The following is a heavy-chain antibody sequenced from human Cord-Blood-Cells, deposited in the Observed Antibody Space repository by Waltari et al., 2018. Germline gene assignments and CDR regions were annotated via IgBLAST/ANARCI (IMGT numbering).Heavy chain of an antibody. D-gene: IGHD2-2*01. J-gene: IGHJ4*02. CDR1: GFTFSSYG. CDR3: AKFVVPAANHFDY. Sequence: QVQLVESGGGVVQPGGSLRLSCAASGFTFSSYGMHWVRQAPGKGLEGVAFIRYDGSNKYYADSVKGRFTISRDNSKNTLYLQMNSLRAEDTAVYYCAKFVVPAANHFDYWGQGTLVTVSS. CDR2: IRYDGSNK. V-gene: IGHV3-30*02.